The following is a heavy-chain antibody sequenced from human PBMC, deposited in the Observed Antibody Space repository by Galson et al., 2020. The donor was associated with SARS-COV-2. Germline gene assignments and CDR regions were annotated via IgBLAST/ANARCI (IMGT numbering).Heavy chain of an antibody. V-gene: IGHV4-39*01. CDR2: IYYSGST. Sequence: SETLSLTSTVSGGSISSSSYYWGWIRQPPGKGLEWIGSIYYSGSTYYNPSLKSRVTISVDTSKNQFSLKLSSVTAADTAVYYCAKSELDYGAAFDIWGQGTMVTVSS. D-gene: IGHD4-17*01. CDR1: GGSISSSSYY. CDR3: AKSELDYGAAFDI. J-gene: IGHJ3*02.